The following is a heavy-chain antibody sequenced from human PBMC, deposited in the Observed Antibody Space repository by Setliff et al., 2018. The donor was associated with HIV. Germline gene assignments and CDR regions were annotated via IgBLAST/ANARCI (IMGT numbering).Heavy chain of an antibody. V-gene: IGHV1-46*01. J-gene: IGHJ4*02. Sequence: ASVKVSCKASGYTFTRYFMHCVRQAPGQGLEWLGMINPSGGSTWYAQKFQGRVTMTGDTSTNTLYMELSSLRSDDTAVYYCAREEDGEPWGQGTLVTVSS. CDR2: INPSGGST. D-gene: IGHD3-10*01. CDR3: AREEDGEP. CDR1: GYTFTRYF.